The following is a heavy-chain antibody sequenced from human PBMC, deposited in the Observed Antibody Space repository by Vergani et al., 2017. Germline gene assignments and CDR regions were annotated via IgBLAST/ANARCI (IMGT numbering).Heavy chain of an antibody. J-gene: IGHJ4*02. D-gene: IGHD6-13*01. Sequence: EVQLVESGGGLVQPGRSLRLSCAASGFTFDDYAMPWVRQAPGKGLEWVSFISWNSGSIAYADSVKGRFTISRDSAKNSLYLQMNSLRAEDMALYYCAKGNRRIPAAQIDYWGQGTLVTVSS. CDR3: AKGNRRIPAAQIDY. V-gene: IGHV3-9*03. CDR2: ISWNSGSI. CDR1: GFTFDDYA.